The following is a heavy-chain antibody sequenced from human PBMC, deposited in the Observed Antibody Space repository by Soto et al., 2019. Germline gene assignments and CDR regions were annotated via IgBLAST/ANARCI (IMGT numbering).Heavy chain of an antibody. CDR2: IYPSDSDT. CDR3: ARGVAGSGFDL. V-gene: IGHV5-51*01. CDR1: GYNFAGYW. D-gene: IGHD6-19*01. Sequence: GESLKISCNGSGYNFAGYWIAWVRQMPGKGLELMGIIYPSDSDTRYRPSFQGQVTISADKSISSAYLQLNSVTPDDTAVYYCARGVAGSGFDLWGQGTLVTVSS. J-gene: IGHJ4*02.